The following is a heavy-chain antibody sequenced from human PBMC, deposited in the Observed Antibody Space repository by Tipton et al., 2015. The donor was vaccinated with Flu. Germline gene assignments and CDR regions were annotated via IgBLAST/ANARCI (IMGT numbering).Heavy chain of an antibody. CDR1: GFTLSNYF. CDR3: ARQLGGGDCY. D-gene: IGHD2-21*01. CDR2: IKQDGTEK. J-gene: IGHJ4*02. Sequence: SLRLSCATSGFTLSNYFMDWVRQAPGKGLEWVANIKQDGTEKYYVDSVKGRFTISRDNAKNSLYLQMNSLRTEDTAVYYCARQLGGGDCYWGQGTLVTVSS. V-gene: IGHV3-7*03.